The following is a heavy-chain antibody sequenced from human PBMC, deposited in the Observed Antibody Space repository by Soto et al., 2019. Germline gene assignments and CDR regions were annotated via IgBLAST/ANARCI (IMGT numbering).Heavy chain of an antibody. D-gene: IGHD3-3*01. CDR1: GFTFRSYA. J-gene: IGHJ4*02. Sequence: GGSMRLSCAASGFTFRSYAMSWVRQAPGKGLEWVSAISGSGGSTYYADSVKGRFTISRDNSKNTLYLQMNSLRAEDTAVYYCAKGTYYDFWSGYSGLDYWGQGTLVTVSS. V-gene: IGHV3-23*01. CDR3: AKGTYYDFWSGYSGLDY. CDR2: ISGSGGST.